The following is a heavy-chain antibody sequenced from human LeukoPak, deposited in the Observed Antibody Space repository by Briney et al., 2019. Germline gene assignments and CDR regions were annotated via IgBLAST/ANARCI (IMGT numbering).Heavy chain of an antibody. CDR3: AKDLMTTVTTGDY. CDR1: GFTFSPYA. D-gene: IGHD4-17*01. J-gene: IGHJ4*02. CDR2: ISGGGEIT. V-gene: IGHV3-23*01. Sequence: GGSLRLSCAASGFTFSPYAMTWVRQAPGKGLEWVSVISGGGEITYYADSVKGRFTISRDNSKNTLYLQMNSLRAEDMAVYYCAKDLMTTVTTGDYWGQGTLVTVSS.